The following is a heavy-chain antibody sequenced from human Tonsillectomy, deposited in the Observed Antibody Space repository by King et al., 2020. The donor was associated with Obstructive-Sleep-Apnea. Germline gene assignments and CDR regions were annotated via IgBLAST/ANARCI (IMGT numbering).Heavy chain of an antibody. D-gene: IGHD1-1*01. J-gene: IGHJ4*02. CDR2: IYYIVIT. CDR3: ARWNEGFDY. CDR1: GGSITNYY. V-gene: IGHV4-59*08. Sequence: QLQESGPGLVRPSETLSLTCTVPGGSITNYYWGWIRQPPGKGREWIGYIYYIVITDYNPPLRGRVTISVDTSKNQLSLRVTSVTAADTAEYFCARWNEGFDYWGQGTLVTVSS.